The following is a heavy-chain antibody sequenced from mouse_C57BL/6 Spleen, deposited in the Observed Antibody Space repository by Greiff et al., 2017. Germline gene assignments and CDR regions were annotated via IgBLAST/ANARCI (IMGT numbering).Heavy chain of an antibody. CDR3: ARDGYYHWYFDV. CDR2: INPSNGGT. J-gene: IGHJ1*03. D-gene: IGHD2-3*01. V-gene: IGHV1-53*01. Sequence: VQLQQPGTELVKPGASVKLSCKASGYTFTSYWMHWAKQRPGQGLEWIGNINPSNGGTNYNEKFKSKATLTVDKSSSTAYMQLSSLTSEDSAVYYCARDGYYHWYFDVWGTGTTVTVSS. CDR1: GYTFTSYW.